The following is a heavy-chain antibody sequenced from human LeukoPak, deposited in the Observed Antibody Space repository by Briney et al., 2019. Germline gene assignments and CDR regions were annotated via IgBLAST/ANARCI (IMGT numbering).Heavy chain of an antibody. J-gene: IGHJ4*02. Sequence: GASVKVSCKASGYTFSNYGISWVRQAPGQGLEWMGWINPNSGGTNYAQKFQGRVTMTRDTSISTAYMELSRLRSDDTAVYYCARDWVDIVATIGFDYWGQGTLVTVSS. CDR3: ARDWVDIVATIGFDY. D-gene: IGHD5-12*01. CDR2: INPNSGGT. CDR1: GYTFSNYG. V-gene: IGHV1-2*02.